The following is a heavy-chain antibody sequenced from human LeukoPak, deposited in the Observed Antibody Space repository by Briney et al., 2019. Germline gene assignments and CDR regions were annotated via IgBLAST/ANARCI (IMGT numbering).Heavy chain of an antibody. J-gene: IGHJ6*03. Sequence: GGSLRLSCAASGFTFSSYAMSWVRQAPGKGLEGVSVIYSGGSTYYADSVKGRFTISRDNSKNTLYLQMNRLRAEDTAVYYCARTDSGYDLYYYYYMDVWGKGTTVTVSS. V-gene: IGHV3-53*01. CDR3: ARTDSGYDLYYYYYMDV. D-gene: IGHD5-12*01. CDR2: IYSGGST. CDR1: GFTFSSYA.